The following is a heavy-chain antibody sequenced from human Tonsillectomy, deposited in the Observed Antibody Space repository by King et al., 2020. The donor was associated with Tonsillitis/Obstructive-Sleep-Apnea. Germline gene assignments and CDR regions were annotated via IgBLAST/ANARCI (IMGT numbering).Heavy chain of an antibody. V-gene: IGHV1-2*04. CDR1: GYTFTGYY. CDR2: INPNSGGT. D-gene: IGHD4-17*01. CDR3: ASAPLRTDYYYYYMDV. Sequence: LQLVQSGAEVKKPGASVKVSCKASGYTFTGYYMHWVRQAPGQGLEWMGWINPNSGGTNYAQKFQGWVTMTRDTSISTAYMELSRLRSDDTAVYYCASAPLRTDYYYYYMDVWGKGTTVTVSS. J-gene: IGHJ6*03.